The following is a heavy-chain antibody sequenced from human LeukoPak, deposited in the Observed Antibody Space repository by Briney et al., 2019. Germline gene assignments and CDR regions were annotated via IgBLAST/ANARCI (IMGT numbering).Heavy chain of an antibody. CDR3: ARAPGIGGRLYYMDV. Sequence: ASVKASGKASGYTFTGYYMHWVRQAPGQGLEWMGWINPNSGGTNYAQKFQGRVTMTRDTSISTAYMELSRLRSDDTAVYYCARAPGIGGRLYYMDVWGKGTTVTVSS. J-gene: IGHJ6*03. V-gene: IGHV1-2*02. D-gene: IGHD6-13*01. CDR1: GYTFTGYY. CDR2: INPNSGGT.